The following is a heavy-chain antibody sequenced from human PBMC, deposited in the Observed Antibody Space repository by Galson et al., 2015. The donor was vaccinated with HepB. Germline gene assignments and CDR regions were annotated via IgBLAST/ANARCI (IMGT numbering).Heavy chain of an antibody. V-gene: IGHV1-69*13. D-gene: IGHD2-2*01. Sequence: SVKVSCKASGGPFSRYAISWVRQAPGQGLEWMGGIIPIFGTPKYAQKFQGRVTITADESTSTAYMELSSLRSEDTAVYYCSRPNGPVCSGTSCRTLYYYYFYMDYWGQGTLVTVSS. CDR2: IIPIFGTP. CDR3: SRPNGPVCSGTSCRTLYYYYFYMDY. CDR1: GGPFSRYA. J-gene: IGHJ4*02.